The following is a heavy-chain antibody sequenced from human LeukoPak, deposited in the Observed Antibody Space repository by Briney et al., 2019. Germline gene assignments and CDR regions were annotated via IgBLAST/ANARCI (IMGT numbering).Heavy chain of an antibody. CDR2: INPDSGDT. CDR1: GYTFTSYD. CDR3: ARTYFYDSSGHFDC. V-gene: IGHV1-2*06. J-gene: IGHJ4*02. Sequence: ASVTVSCKASGYTFTSYDINWVRQATGHGLEWMGRINPDSGDTNYAQKFQGRVTMTRDTSISTAYLELSSLRSDDTAMYYCARTYFYDSSGHFDCWGQGTLVTVSS. D-gene: IGHD3-22*01.